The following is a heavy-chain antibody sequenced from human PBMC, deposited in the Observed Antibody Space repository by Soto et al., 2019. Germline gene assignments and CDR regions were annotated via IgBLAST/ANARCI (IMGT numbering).Heavy chain of an antibody. J-gene: IGHJ6*02. V-gene: IGHV4-34*01. CDR1: GGSFSGYY. CDR3: ARTGYSSGWAIYYYYYGMDV. D-gene: IGHD6-19*01. CDR2: INHSGST. Sequence: QVQLQQWGAGLLKPSETLSLTCAVYGGSFSGYYWSWIRQPPGRGLEWMVEINHSGSTKYNPSLQSRVTISVDTSKKQFSLKLSSVTAADTAVYFCARTGYSSGWAIYYYYYGMDVWGQGTTVTVSS.